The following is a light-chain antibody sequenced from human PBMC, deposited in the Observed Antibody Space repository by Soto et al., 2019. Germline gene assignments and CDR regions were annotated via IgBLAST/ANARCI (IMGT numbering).Light chain of an antibody. V-gene: IGKV1-5*03. CDR3: QQYNSYTLT. CDR2: KAS. J-gene: IGKJ4*01. CDR1: QSLSSW. Sequence: DIQMTQSPSTLSASVGDRFTITCRASQSLSSWLAWYQQKPGKAPEILIYKASSLESGVPSRFSGSGSGTEFTLTISSLQPDDCATYYCQQYNSYTLTFGGGTKVEIK.